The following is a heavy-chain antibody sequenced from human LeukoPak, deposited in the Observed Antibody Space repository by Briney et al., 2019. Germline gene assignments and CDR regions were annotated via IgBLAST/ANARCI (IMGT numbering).Heavy chain of an antibody. V-gene: IGHV4-30-2*01. CDR1: GGSISSGGYY. Sequence: SQTLSLTCTVSGGSISSGGYYWSWIRQPPGKGLEWIGYIYHSGSTYYNPSLKSRVTISVDRSKNQFSLKLSSVTAADTAVYYCAGTPQRFLEWLSIPSKFDYWGQGTLVTVSS. D-gene: IGHD3-3*01. CDR2: IYHSGST. J-gene: IGHJ4*02. CDR3: AGTPQRFLEWLSIPSKFDY.